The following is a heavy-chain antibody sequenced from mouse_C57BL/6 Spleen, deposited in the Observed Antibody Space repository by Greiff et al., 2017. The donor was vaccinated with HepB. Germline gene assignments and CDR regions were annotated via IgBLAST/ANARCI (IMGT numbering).Heavy chain of an antibody. J-gene: IGHJ2*01. CDR2: INPSNGGT. CDR3: ARGKVVATDYFDY. V-gene: IGHV1-53*01. CDR1: GYTFTSYW. Sequence: QVHVKQPGTELVKPGASVKLSCKASGYTFTSYWMHWVKQRPGQGLEWIGNINPSNGGTNYNEKFKSKATLTVDKSSSTAYMQLSSLTSEDSAVYYCARGKVVATDYFDYWGQGTTLTVSS. D-gene: IGHD1-1*01.